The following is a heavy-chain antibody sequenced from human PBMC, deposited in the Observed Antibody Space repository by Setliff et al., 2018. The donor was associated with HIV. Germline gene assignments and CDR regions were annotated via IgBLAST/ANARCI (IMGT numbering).Heavy chain of an antibody. Sequence: QASETLSLTCNVSGFSFRNSFYNWGWVRQAPGKGLEWVAVISYDGSNKYYADSVKGRFTISRDNSKNTLYLQMNSLRAEDTAVYYCARDVGGPYYYDSSGPPYYYYGMDVWGQGTTVTVSS. V-gene: IGHV3-30-3*01. CDR2: ISYDGSNK. CDR3: ARDVGGPYYYDSSGPPYYYYGMDV. CDR1: GFSFRNSFY. D-gene: IGHD3-22*01. J-gene: IGHJ6*02.